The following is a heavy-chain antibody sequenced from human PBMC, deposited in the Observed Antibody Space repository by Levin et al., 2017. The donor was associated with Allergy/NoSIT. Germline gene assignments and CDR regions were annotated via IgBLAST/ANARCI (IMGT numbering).Heavy chain of an antibody. D-gene: IGHD6-13*01. CDR1: GFTFSSYS. Sequence: GESLKISCAASGFTFSSYSMNWVRQAPGKGLEWVSSISSSSSYIYYADSVKGRFTISRDNAKNSLYLQMNSLRAEDTAVYYCARDRGSWGGDAFDIWGQGTMVTVSS. CDR3: ARDRGSWGGDAFDI. J-gene: IGHJ3*02. CDR2: ISSSSSYI. V-gene: IGHV3-21*01.